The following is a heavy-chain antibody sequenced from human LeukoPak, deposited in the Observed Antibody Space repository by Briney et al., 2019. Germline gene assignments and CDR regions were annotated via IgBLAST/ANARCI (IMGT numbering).Heavy chain of an antibody. V-gene: IGHV3-7*03. J-gene: IGHJ4*02. CDR3: AREGDILTGYFHY. D-gene: IGHD3-9*01. CDR1: GFTFSSYW. CDR2: IKQDGSDK. Sequence: GGSLRLSCAASGFTFSSYWMSWVRQAPGKGLEWVANIKQDGSDKYYVDSVKGRFTISRDNAKNSLYLQMNSLRAEDTAVYYCAREGDILTGYFHYWGQGTLVTVSS.